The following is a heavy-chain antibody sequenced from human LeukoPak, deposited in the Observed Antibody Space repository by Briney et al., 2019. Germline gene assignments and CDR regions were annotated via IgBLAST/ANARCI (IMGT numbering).Heavy chain of an antibody. CDR3: ARDRASSRGYSGYDP. CDR2: ISSSSSYI. Sequence: GGSLRLSCTGSPLTFSSYSLNWVRQAPGKGLEWVSSISSSSSYIYYADSVKGRFTISRDNAKNSLYLQMNSLRAEDTAVYYCARDRASSRGYSGYDPWGQGTLVTVSS. D-gene: IGHD5-12*01. V-gene: IGHV3-21*01. CDR1: PLTFSSYS. J-gene: IGHJ5*02.